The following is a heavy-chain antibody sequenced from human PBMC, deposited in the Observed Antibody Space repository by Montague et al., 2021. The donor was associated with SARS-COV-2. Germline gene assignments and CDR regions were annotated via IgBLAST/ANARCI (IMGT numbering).Heavy chain of an antibody. V-gene: IGHV4-39*07. CDR3: ARVISRQNNIVVVGLYYLDY. CDR1: GGSISSSSYY. J-gene: IGHJ4*02. Sequence: SETLSLTCTVSGGSISSSSYYWGWIRQPPGQGLEWLGSIYYSGSTYYXXXLKSRVTISVDTSKNQFSLKLSSVTAADTAVYYCARVISRQNNIVVVGLYYLDYWGQGTLVTVSS. CDR2: IYYSGST. D-gene: IGHD2-15*01.